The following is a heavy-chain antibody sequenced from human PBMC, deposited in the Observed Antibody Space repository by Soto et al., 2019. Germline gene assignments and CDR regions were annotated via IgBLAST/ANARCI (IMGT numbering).Heavy chain of an antibody. J-gene: IGHJ3*01. D-gene: IGHD2-8*01. Sequence: PSETLSLTCAVYGGSFSGYYWSWIRQPPGKGLEWIGEINHSGSTNYNPSLRSRVTISVDASKNQFSLKLTSVTAADTAVSYCARENFGVIIHDAFDLWGQGTMVTVSS. CDR2: INHSGST. V-gene: IGHV4-34*01. CDR1: GGSFSGYY. CDR3: ARENFGVIIHDAFDL.